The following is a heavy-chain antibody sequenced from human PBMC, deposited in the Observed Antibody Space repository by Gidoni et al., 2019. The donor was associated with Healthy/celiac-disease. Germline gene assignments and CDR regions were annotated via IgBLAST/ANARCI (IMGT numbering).Heavy chain of an antibody. D-gene: IGHD5-12*01. Sequence: QLQLQESGPGLVKPSETLSLTCTVSGGSISSSSYYWGWIRQPPGTGLEWIGSIYYSGSTYYNPSLKSRVTISVDTSKNQFSLKLSSVTAADTAVYYCARRVSRDGYNPFDYWGQGTLVTVSS. CDR1: GGSISSSSYY. J-gene: IGHJ4*02. CDR2: IYYSGST. CDR3: ARRVSRDGYNPFDY. V-gene: IGHV4-39*01.